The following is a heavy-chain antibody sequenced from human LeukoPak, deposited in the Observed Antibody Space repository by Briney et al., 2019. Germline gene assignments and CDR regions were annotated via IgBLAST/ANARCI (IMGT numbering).Heavy chain of an antibody. CDR3: ARVDGSSSCPDY. CDR1: GFTFSSYS. J-gene: IGHJ4*02. V-gene: IGHV3-7*01. CDR2: IKQDGSET. Sequence: PGGSLRLSCAASGFTFSSYSMNWVRQAPGKGLEWVANIKQDGSETYYVDSVKGRFTISRDNAKNILYLEMNSLRAEDTALYYCARVDGSSSCPDYWGQGTLVTVSS. D-gene: IGHD6-13*01.